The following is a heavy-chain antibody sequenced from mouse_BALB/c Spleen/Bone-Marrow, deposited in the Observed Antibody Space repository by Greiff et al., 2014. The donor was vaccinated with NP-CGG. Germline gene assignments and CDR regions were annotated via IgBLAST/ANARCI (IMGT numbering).Heavy chain of an antibody. Sequence: EVQLQQSGAELVKPGASVKLSCTASGFNIKDTYLHWVKQRPEQGLEWIGRIDPANGNTEYDPKFQGKATITADTSANAALLQLSSPTSEDTAVYYCARRGDIVCGSSAWFAYWGQGTLVTVSA. CDR3: ARRGDIVCGSSAWFAY. J-gene: IGHJ3*01. V-gene: IGHV14-3*02. CDR2: IDPANGNT. D-gene: IGHD1-1*01. CDR1: GFNIKDTY.